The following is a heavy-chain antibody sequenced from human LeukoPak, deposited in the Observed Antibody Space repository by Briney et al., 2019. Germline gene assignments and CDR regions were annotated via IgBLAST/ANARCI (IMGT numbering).Heavy chain of an antibody. D-gene: IGHD4-17*01. Sequence: PSETLSLTCTVSGGSISSYYWSWIRQPPGKGLEWIGYIYYSGSTNYNPSLKSRVTISVDTSKNQFSLKLSSVTAADTAVYYCAREGGTVGAFDYWGQGTLVTVSS. J-gene: IGHJ4*02. CDR3: AREGGTVGAFDY. V-gene: IGHV4-59*01. CDR2: IYYSGST. CDR1: GGSISSYY.